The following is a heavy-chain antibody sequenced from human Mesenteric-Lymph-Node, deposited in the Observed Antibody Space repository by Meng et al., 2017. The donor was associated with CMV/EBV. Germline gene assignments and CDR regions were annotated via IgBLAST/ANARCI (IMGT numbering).Heavy chain of an antibody. V-gene: IGHV1-69*06. Sequence: AISWVRQAHGQGLEWMGGIIPIFGTPNYAQKFQGRVTITADKSTSTVYLELSSLRFEDAAVYYCARDHGPREGTYYTMYSWFDSWGQGTLVTVSS. CDR1: A. CDR3: ARDHGPREGTYYTMYSWFDS. J-gene: IGHJ5*01. CDR2: IIPIFGTP. D-gene: IGHD3-10*01.